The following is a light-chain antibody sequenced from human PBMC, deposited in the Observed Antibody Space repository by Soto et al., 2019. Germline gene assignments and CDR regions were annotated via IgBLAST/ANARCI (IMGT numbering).Light chain of an antibody. CDR2: KNN. Sequence: QSVLTQPPSASGTPGQRVTISCSGSSSNIGSNYVYWYQQLPGTAPKLLIYKNNQRPSGAPDRFSGSKSDTSASLAISGLRSEDEADYYCAAWDDSLSDSVFGAGTKVTVL. CDR1: SSNIGSNY. CDR3: AAWDDSLSDSV. V-gene: IGLV1-47*01. J-gene: IGLJ1*01.